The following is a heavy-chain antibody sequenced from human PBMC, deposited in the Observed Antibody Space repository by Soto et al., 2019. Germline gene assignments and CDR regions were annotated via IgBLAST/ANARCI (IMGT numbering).Heavy chain of an antibody. Sequence: GGSLRLSCAASGFTVSSNYMSWVRQAPGKGLEWVSVIYSGGSTYYADSVKGRFTISRDNSKNTLYLQMNSLRAEDTAVYYCARVARVFGVVGDVWGQGTTVTVSS. D-gene: IGHD3-3*01. CDR1: GFTVSSNY. CDR3: ARVARVFGVVGDV. J-gene: IGHJ6*02. CDR2: IYSGGST. V-gene: IGHV3-53*01.